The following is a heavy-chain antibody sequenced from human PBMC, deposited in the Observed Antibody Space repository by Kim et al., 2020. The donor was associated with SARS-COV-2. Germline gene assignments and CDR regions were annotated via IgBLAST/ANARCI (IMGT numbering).Heavy chain of an antibody. D-gene: IGHD3-22*01. CDR2: IYPGDSDT. V-gene: IGHV5-51*01. Sequence: GESLKISCKGSGNSFTSYWIGWVRQMPGKGLEWMGIIYPGDSDTRYSPSFQGQVTISADKSISTAYLQWSSLKASDTAMYYCARFYGYYDSSGYYSPAWIDYWGQGTLVTVSS. CDR3: ARFYGYYDSSGYYSPAWIDY. J-gene: IGHJ4*02. CDR1: GNSFTSYW.